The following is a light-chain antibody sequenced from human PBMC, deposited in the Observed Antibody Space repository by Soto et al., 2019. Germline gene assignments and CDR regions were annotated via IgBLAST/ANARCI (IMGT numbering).Light chain of an antibody. V-gene: IGKV1-39*01. Sequence: DIQMTQSPSPLSASVGDRVTITCRASQSISSYLNWYQQKPGKAPKLLIYAASSLQSGVPSRFSGSGSGTDFTLTISSLQPEDFATYYCQQSYSTHLTFGGGTKVEIK. CDR1: QSISSY. J-gene: IGKJ4*01. CDR2: AAS. CDR3: QQSYSTHLT.